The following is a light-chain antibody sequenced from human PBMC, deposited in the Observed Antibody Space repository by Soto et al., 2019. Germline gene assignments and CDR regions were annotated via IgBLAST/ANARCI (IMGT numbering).Light chain of an antibody. CDR3: MQALQTAFT. CDR1: QSLLHRNGNNY. V-gene: IGKV2-28*01. J-gene: IGKJ3*01. CDR2: LAS. Sequence: DIVMTQSPLSLSVTHGEAASISCRCTQSLLHRNGNNYLDWYLQKPVQSPQILISLASTRASGVPARFSGSGSGTDFILHISRVESEDVGVYYCMQALQTAFTFGPGTKVDL.